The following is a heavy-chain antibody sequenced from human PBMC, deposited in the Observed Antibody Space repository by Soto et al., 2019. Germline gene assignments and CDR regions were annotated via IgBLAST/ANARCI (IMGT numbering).Heavy chain of an antibody. V-gene: IGHV3-23*01. CDR1: GFTFSSYV. CDR3: AKKADTSGYPPFDY. CDR2: ITAGGTA. J-gene: IGHJ4*02. D-gene: IGHD3-22*01. Sequence: EVQLLESGGGLVQPGGSLRLSCTASGFTFSSYVMSWVRQAPGKGLEWVSYITAGGTAYYADSVKGQFTISRDNSKSTLYLQMSSLRAEDTAVYYCAKKADTSGYPPFDYWGQGTLVTVSS.